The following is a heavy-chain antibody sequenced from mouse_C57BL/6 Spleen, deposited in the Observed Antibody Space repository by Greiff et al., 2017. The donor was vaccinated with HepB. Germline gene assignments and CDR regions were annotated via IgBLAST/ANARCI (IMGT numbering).Heavy chain of an antibody. D-gene: IGHD2-3*01. V-gene: IGHV1-69*01. CDR2: IDPSDSYT. J-gene: IGHJ2*01. CDR1: GYTFTSYW. CDR3: ARYDGYYIDY. Sequence: QVQLQQPGAELVMPGASVKLSCKASGYTFTSYWMHWVKQRPGQGLEWIGEIDPSDSYTNYNQKFKGKSTLTVDKSSSTAYMQLSSLTSDDSAVYYCARYDGYYIDYWGQGTTLTVSS.